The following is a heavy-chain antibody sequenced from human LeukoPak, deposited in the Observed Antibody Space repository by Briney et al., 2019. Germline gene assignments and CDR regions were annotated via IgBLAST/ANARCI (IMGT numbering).Heavy chain of an antibody. J-gene: IGHJ4*02. CDR3: ATRGSDFWSGFDY. CDR1: GNTLRELP. Sequence: ASVKVSCKLSGNTLRELPIQWVRQAGGPGLEWMAGFDPENAEIVYAQKFQGRVTMTEDTSTNTAYMELTSLTSDDTPLYYCATRGSDFWSGFDYWGQGTQVTVSS. V-gene: IGHV1-24*01. D-gene: IGHD3-3*01. CDR2: FDPENAEI.